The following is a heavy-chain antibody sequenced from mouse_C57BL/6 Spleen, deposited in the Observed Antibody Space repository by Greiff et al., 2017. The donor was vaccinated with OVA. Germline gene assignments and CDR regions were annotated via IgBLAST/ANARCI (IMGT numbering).Heavy chain of an antibody. CDR2: IYPGSGST. CDR3: ARGGYDYEDYAMDY. V-gene: IGHV1-55*01. D-gene: IGHD2-4*01. Sequence: VKLHQPGAELVKPGASVKMSCKASGYTFTSYWITWVKQRPGQGLEWIGDIYPGSGSTNYNEKFKSKATLTVDTSSSTAYMQLSSLTSEDSAVYYCARGGYDYEDYAMDYWGQGTSVTVSS. CDR1: GYTFTSYW. J-gene: IGHJ4*01.